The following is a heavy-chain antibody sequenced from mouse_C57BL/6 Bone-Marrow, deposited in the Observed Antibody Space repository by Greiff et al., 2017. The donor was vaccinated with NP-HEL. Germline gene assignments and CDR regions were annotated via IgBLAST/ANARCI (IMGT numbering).Heavy chain of an antibody. J-gene: IGHJ2*01. V-gene: IGHV1-42*01. Sequence: EVQLQQSGPELVKPGASVKISCKASGYSFTGYYMNWVKQSPEKSLEWIGEINPSTGGTTYNQKFKAKATLTVDKSSSTAYMQLKSLTSEDSAVYYGARRDYVYFDYWGQGTTLTVSS. CDR3: ARRDYVYFDY. CDR1: GYSFTGYY. CDR2: INPSTGGT. D-gene: IGHD1-1*01.